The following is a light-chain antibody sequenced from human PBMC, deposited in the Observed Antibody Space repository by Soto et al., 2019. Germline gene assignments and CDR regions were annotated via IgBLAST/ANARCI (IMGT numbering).Light chain of an antibody. J-gene: IGLJ1*01. CDR2: EVT. V-gene: IGLV2-23*02. CDR1: SSDIANYNL. Sequence: QSVLAQPASVSGSPGQSITISCTGTSSDIANYNLVSWYQRHPGKAPKLMIYEVTKRPSGVSNRFSGSKSGNTASLTISGLQAEYLSDYYCCSYAGSDTYVFATGPKFTVL. CDR3: CSYAGSDTYV.